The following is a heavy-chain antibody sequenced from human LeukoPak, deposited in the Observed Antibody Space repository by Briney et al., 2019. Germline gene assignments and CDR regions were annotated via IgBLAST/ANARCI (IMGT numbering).Heavy chain of an antibody. CDR1: GFTFSSYT. CDR3: AKYYGSSTVVPAAIGWPFDY. CDR2: ISGSGGST. D-gene: IGHD2-2*01. Sequence: GGSLRLSCAASGFTFSSYTMSWVRQAPGKGLEWVSDISGSGGSTYFADSVKGRFTISRDNSKNTLYLQMNSLRDEDTAVYYCAKYYGSSTVVPAAIGWPFDYWGQGTLVTVSS. J-gene: IGHJ4*02. V-gene: IGHV3-23*01.